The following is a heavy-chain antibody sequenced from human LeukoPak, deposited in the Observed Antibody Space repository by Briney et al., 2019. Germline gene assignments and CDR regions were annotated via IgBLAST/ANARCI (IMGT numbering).Heavy chain of an antibody. CDR1: GGSISSSGYY. D-gene: IGHD3-10*01. Sequence: SETLSLTCTVSGGSISSSGYYWGWIRQPPGKGLEWIGIIYHSGSTYYNPSLKSRVTISVDTSKNQFSLKLSSVTAADTAVYYCASYYGSGYYYYMDVWGKGTTVTVSS. J-gene: IGHJ6*03. V-gene: IGHV4-39*07. CDR3: ASYYGSGYYYYMDV. CDR2: IYHSGST.